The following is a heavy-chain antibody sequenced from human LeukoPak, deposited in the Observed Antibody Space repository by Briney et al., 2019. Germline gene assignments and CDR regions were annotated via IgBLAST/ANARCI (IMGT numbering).Heavy chain of an antibody. CDR3: ARGTTTFFDY. Sequence: ASVKVSCKASGYTFTNYYIHWVRQAPGHGLEWLGISNPSGDSTNYAQKFQGGVTMTRDTSTSTVYMDLSSLRSEDTAVYYCARGTTTFFDYWGQGPRVTVP. J-gene: IGHJ4*02. CDR2: SNPSGDST. V-gene: IGHV1-46*01. CDR1: GYTFTNYY. D-gene: IGHD1-1*01.